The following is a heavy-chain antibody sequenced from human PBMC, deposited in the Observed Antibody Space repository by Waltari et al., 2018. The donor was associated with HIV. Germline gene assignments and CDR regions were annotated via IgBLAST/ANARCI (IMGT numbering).Heavy chain of an antibody. CDR1: RGSLKRHY. V-gene: IGHV4-59*11. J-gene: IGHJ3*02. CDR3: ARGNCAIGSCFAVAFPFDI. CDR2: VYYSGTT. D-gene: IGHD2-8*01. Sequence: QVQLQESGTCLVKPSETLSLTCNVSRGSLKRHYWTWIRQKPGKGLEWIGFVYYSGTTVYSPSLESRVTISVAPSRNQFSLRLRSATAADTATYYCARGNCAIGSCFAVAFPFDIWGPGTTVTVSS.